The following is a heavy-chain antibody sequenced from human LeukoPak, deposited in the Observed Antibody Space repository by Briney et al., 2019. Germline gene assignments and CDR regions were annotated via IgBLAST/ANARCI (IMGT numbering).Heavy chain of an antibody. J-gene: IGHJ4*02. D-gene: IGHD5-12*01. Sequence: GGSLRLSCAASGFTFSSYAMHWVRQAPGKRLEWVAVILYDGSNKYYADSVKGRFTISRDNSKNTLYLQMNSLRAEDTAVYYCAKDAELSGPDYWGQGTLVTVSS. V-gene: IGHV3-30*04. CDR2: ILYDGSNK. CDR1: GFTFSSYA. CDR3: AKDAELSGPDY.